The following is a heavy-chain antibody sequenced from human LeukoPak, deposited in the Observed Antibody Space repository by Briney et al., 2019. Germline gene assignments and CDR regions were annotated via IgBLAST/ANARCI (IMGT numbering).Heavy chain of an antibody. V-gene: IGHV3-43*01. Sequence: GGFLRLSCAASGFTFDDYTMHWVRQAPGKGLEWVSLISWDGGSTCYADSVKGRFTISRDNSKNSLYLQMNSLRTEDTALYYCAKDIYRGSSSVFDYWGQGTLVTVSS. J-gene: IGHJ4*02. D-gene: IGHD6-6*01. CDR3: AKDIYRGSSSVFDY. CDR1: GFTFDDYT. CDR2: ISWDGGST.